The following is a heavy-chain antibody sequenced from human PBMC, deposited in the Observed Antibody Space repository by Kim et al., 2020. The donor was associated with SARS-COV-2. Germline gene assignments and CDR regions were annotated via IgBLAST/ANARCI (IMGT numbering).Heavy chain of an antibody. CDR2: IDPSDSYT. CDR1: GYSFTSYW. J-gene: IGHJ6*02. D-gene: IGHD2-2*01. Sequence: GESLKISCKGSGYSFTSYWISWVRQMPGKGLEWMGRIDPSDSYTNYSPSFQGHVTISADKSISTAYLQWSSLKASDTAMYYCARLPLDQLLYYYYGMDVWGQGTTVTVSS. CDR3: ARLPLDQLLYYYYGMDV. V-gene: IGHV5-10-1*01.